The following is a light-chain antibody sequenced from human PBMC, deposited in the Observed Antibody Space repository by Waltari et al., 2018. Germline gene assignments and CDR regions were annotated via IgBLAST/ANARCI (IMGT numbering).Light chain of an antibody. J-gene: IGKJ4*01. CDR3: QQYNSYSLLT. CDR1: QGISNW. CDR2: KAS. Sequence: DIQMTQSPSTLSASVGDRVTITCRASQGISNWLAWYQQKPGKAPKLLIYKASTLESGVPSRFSGSESGTEFTLTISSLQPDDFATYYCQQYNSYSLLTFGGGTKLEIK. V-gene: IGKV1-5*03.